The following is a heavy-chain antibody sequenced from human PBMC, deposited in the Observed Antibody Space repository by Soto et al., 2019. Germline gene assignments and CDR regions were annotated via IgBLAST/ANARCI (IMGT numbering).Heavy chain of an antibody. V-gene: IGHV3-11*05. J-gene: IGHJ4*02. CDR1: GFTFSDYY. CDR3: ARGAPSGWLSALDY. CDR2: ISSSSSYT. Sequence: SLRLSCAASGFTFSDYYXSWILQAPGKGLEWVSYISSSSSYTNYADSVKGRFTISRDNAKNSLYLQMNSLRDEDTAVYYCARGAPSGWLSALDYWGQGTLVTVSS. D-gene: IGHD6-19*01.